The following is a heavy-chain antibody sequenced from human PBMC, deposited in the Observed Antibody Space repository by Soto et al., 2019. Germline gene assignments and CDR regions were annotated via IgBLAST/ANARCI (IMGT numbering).Heavy chain of an antibody. Sequence: QVQLVQSGAEVKKPGASVKVSCKASGYTFTSYAMHWVRQAPGQRLEWMGWINAGNGNTKYSQKFQGRVTITRDTSASTAYMELSSLRSEDTAVYYCATLYSSSWYPDYWGQGTLVTVSS. CDR1: GYTFTSYA. CDR3: ATLYSSSWYPDY. J-gene: IGHJ4*02. D-gene: IGHD6-13*01. V-gene: IGHV1-3*01. CDR2: INAGNGNT.